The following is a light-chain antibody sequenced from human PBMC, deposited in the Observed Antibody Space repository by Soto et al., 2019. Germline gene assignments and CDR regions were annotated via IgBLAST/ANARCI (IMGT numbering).Light chain of an antibody. Sequence: DIQMTQSPSTLSATAGYRVTITCRASQSISAWLAWYQQKPGKAPKLLIYDASNLASAVPSRFSGSGSGTEFTLTISNLQPYDFATYYCQQYENYWTFGQGTKVDIK. J-gene: IGKJ1*01. CDR2: DAS. CDR1: QSISAW. CDR3: QQYENYWT. V-gene: IGKV1-5*01.